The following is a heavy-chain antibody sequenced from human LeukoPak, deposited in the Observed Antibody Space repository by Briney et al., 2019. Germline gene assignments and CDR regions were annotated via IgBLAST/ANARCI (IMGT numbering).Heavy chain of an antibody. CDR1: GFIFSSNY. CDR3: ANGWSPDY. D-gene: IGHD2-15*01. V-gene: IGHV3-23*01. CDR2: ISGSGGST. J-gene: IGHJ4*02. Sequence: GGSLRLSCAASGFIFSSNYMSWVRQAPGKGLEWVSGISGSGGSTYYADSVKGRFTIFRDNSKNTLYLQMNSLRAEDTAVYHCANGWSPDYWGRGTLVTVSS.